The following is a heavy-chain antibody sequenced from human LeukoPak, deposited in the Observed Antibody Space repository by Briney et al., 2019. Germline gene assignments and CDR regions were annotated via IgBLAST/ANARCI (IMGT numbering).Heavy chain of an antibody. CDR2: ISSTTSNTT. CDR3: AREMAKSDADDAFDI. V-gene: IGHV3-48*04. Sequence: GGSLRLSCAASGFTFSTYSMNWVRQAPGKGLEWVSYISSTTSNTTYYAGSVRGRFTISRGNAKNSLHLQMNSLRAEDTAVYYCAREMAKSDADDAFDIWGQGALVTVSS. CDR1: GFTFSTYS. D-gene: IGHD5-24*01. J-gene: IGHJ3*02.